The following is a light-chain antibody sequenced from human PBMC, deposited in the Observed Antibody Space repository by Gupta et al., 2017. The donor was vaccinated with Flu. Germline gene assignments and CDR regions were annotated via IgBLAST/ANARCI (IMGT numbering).Light chain of an antibody. CDR2: FAS. CDR3: QQRGSLPNT. V-gene: IGKV6-21*01. CDR1: QSIGST. J-gene: IGKJ2*01. Sequence: EIVLTQSPDFQSVAPKEKVTITCRASQSIGSTLHWYQQKPDQSPKLLIKFASQYGSGVPSRFSGSGSGTDFTLTINSRESEDAATYYCQQRGSLPNTFGQGTKLEIK.